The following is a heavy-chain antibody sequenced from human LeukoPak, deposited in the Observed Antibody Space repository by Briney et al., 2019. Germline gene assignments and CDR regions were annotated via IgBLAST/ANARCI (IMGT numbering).Heavy chain of an antibody. D-gene: IGHD5-24*01. CDR3: ARDRRDGYNYHYYYYMDV. Sequence: SVKVSCKASGGTFSSYAISWVRQAPGQGLEWMGGIIPIFGTANYAQKFQGRVTITTDESTSTAYMELSSLRSEDTAVYYCARDRRDGYNYHYYYYMDVWGKGTTVTVSS. CDR2: IIPIFGTA. V-gene: IGHV1-69*05. J-gene: IGHJ6*03. CDR1: GGTFSSYA.